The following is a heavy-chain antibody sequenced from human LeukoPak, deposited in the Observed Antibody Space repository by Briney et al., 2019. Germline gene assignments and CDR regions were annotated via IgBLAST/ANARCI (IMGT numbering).Heavy chain of an antibody. CDR1: GGSISSYY. J-gene: IGHJ4*02. V-gene: IGHV4-59*01. Sequence: SETLSLTCTVSGGSISSYYWSWIRQPPGKGLEWIGYIYYSGSTNYNPSLKSRVTISVDTSKNQFSLKLSSVTAADTAVYYCARVAYYGSGSYSTRYFDYWGQGTLVTVSS. D-gene: IGHD3-10*01. CDR2: IYYSGST. CDR3: ARVAYYGSGSYSTRYFDY.